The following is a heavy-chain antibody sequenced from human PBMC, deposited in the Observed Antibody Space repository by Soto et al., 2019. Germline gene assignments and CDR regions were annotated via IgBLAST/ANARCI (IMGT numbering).Heavy chain of an antibody. D-gene: IGHD2-15*01. CDR3: ARDLTRFCSGGSCPFSM. Sequence: QAQLVQSGAEVKKPGASVKVACPASEDIFNNFGITWVRQAPGQGLEWLGWVSYYNGNTNYAHRLQGRVFMTTDTATSTAYLELRSLTFNDTAVYYCARDLTRFCSGGSCPFSMWGQGTQVIVSS. CDR2: VSYYNGNT. V-gene: IGHV1-18*01. CDR1: EDIFNNFG. J-gene: IGHJ4*02.